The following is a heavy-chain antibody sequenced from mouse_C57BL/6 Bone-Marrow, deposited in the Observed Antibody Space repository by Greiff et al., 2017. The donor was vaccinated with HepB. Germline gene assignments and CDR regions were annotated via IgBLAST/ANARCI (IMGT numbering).Heavy chain of an antibody. J-gene: IGHJ1*03. CDR2: ISYSGST. D-gene: IGHD2-10*01. Sequence: VQLKESGPGLAKPSQTLSLTCSVTGYSITRDYWNWIRKFPGNKLEYMGYISYSGSTYYNPSLKSRISITRDTSKNQYYLQLNSVTTEDTATYYCARAFYGPTWYFDVWGTGTTVTVSS. CDR3: ARAFYGPTWYFDV. V-gene: IGHV3-8*01. CDR1: GYSITRDY.